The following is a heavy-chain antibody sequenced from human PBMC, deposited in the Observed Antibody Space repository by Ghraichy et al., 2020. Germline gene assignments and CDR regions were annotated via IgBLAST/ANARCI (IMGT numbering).Heavy chain of an antibody. CDR3: AKLRPYSSGWTEHDAFDI. CDR1: GFTFSSYA. D-gene: IGHD6-19*01. Sequence: VGSLRLSCAASGFTFSSYAMSWVRQAPGKGLEWVSAISGSGGSTYYADSVKGRFTISRDNSKNTLYLQMNSLRAEDTAVYYCAKLRPYSSGWTEHDAFDIWGQGTMVTVSS. V-gene: IGHV3-23*01. J-gene: IGHJ3*02. CDR2: ISGSGGST.